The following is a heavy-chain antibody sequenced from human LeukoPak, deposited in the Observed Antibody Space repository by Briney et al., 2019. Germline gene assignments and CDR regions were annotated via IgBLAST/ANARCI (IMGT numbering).Heavy chain of an antibody. CDR2: IKQDGSDK. CDR3: ARVVPPLYYFDY. D-gene: IGHD3-10*01. CDR1: GFTFSSSW. J-gene: IGHJ4*02. Sequence: PGGSLRLSCAASGFTFSSSWMSWVRQAPGKGLEWVANIKQDGSDKYYVDSVKGRFTISRDNAKNSLYLQMNSLRAEDTAVYFCARVVPPLYYFDYWGQGTLVTVSS. V-gene: IGHV3-7*01.